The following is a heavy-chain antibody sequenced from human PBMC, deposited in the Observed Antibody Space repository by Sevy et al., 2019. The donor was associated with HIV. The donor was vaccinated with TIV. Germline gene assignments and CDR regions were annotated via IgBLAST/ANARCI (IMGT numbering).Heavy chain of an antibody. CDR3: ARGELYSGGGGYCSGRSCYSGLWFDP. Sequence: SETLSLTCSVSGYSMSSGYYWGWIRQPPGKGLEWIGSIYHSGCTYYNTSLKSRVTISVDTSKNQFSLKLSSVTAADTAVYYCARGELYSGGGGYCSGRSCYSGLWFDPWGQGTLVTVSS. J-gene: IGHJ5*02. D-gene: IGHD2-15*01. CDR1: GYSMSSGYY. V-gene: IGHV4-38-2*02. CDR2: IYHSGCT.